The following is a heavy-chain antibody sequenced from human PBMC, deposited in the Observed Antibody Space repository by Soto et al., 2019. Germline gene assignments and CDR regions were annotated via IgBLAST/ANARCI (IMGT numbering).Heavy chain of an antibody. Sequence: ASVKVSCKASGGTFSSYAISWVRQAPGQGLEWMGGIIPILGIANYAQKFQGRVTITADKSTSTAYMELSSLRSEDTAVYYCASRDGGGDCYSAEYFQHWGQGTLVTVSS. D-gene: IGHD2-21*02. CDR3: ASRDGGGDCYSAEYFQH. CDR2: IIPILGIA. J-gene: IGHJ1*01. V-gene: IGHV1-69*10. CDR1: GGTFSSYA.